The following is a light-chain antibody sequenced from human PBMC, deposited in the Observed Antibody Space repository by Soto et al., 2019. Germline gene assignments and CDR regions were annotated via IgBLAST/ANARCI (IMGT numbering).Light chain of an antibody. Sequence: EIVMTQSPATLSVSPGERATLSCRASQSVSSNLAWYQQKPGQAPRLLIYGASTRATGIPARFSVSGSGTEFTHSISSLQSEDFAVYYCQQYNNWPPWTFGQGTKVEIK. CDR1: QSVSSN. V-gene: IGKV3-15*01. J-gene: IGKJ1*01. CDR2: GAS. CDR3: QQYNNWPPWT.